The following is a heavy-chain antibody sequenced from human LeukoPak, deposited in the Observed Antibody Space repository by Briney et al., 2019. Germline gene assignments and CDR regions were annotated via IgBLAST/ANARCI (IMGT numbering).Heavy chain of an antibody. CDR2: IIPIFGTA. CDR1: GGTFSSYA. D-gene: IGHD4-11*01. Sequence: ASVKVSCKASGGTFSSYAISWVRQAPGQGLEWMGGIIPIFGTANYAQKFQGRVTITADESTSTAYMELSSLRSEDTAVYYCASSMTHYSNYGTLDYWGQGTLVTVSS. CDR3: ASSMTHYSNYGTLDY. V-gene: IGHV1-69*13. J-gene: IGHJ4*02.